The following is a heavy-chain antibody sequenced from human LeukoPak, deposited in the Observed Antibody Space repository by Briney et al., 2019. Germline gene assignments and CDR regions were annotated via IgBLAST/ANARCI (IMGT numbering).Heavy chain of an antibody. CDR2: IWYDGSNK. J-gene: IGHJ4*02. Sequence: TGGSLRLSCAASGFTFSSYGMHWVRQAPGKGLEWVAVIWYDGSNKYYADSVEGRFTISRDNSKNTLYLQMNSLRAEDTAVYYCARDGNYYDSSGYYFDYWGQGTLVTVSS. V-gene: IGHV3-33*01. CDR3: ARDGNYYDSSGYYFDY. CDR1: GFTFSSYG. D-gene: IGHD3-22*01.